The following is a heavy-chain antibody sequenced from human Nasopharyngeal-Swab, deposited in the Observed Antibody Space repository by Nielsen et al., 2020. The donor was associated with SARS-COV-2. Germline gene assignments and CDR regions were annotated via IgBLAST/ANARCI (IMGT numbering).Heavy chain of an antibody. Sequence: GGSLRLSCAASGFTFDDYAIHWVRQAPGKGLEWVSGISWNSGSIGYADSVKGRFTISRDNAKNSLYLQMNSLRAEDTALYYCATDATSYYYYGMDVWGQGTTVTVSS. J-gene: IGHJ6*02. CDR2: ISWNSGSI. CDR3: ATDATSYYYYGMDV. CDR1: GFTFDDYA. V-gene: IGHV3-9*01. D-gene: IGHD1-26*01.